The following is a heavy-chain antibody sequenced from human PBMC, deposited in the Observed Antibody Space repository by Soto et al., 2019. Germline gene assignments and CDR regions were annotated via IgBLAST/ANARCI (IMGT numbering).Heavy chain of an antibody. D-gene: IGHD3-10*01. V-gene: IGHV1-2*02. CDR1: GYTFSAYY. J-gene: IGHJ6*02. CDR2: INPNSGDT. Sequence: GASVKVSCKASGYTFSAYYIHWVRQAPGQGLEWMGWINPNSGDTNFAQKFQGRVNMTRAASISTAFMELSRLTADDTAVYYCARAGRPLAALAAYYYYALDVWGHGTRVTVSS. CDR3: ARAGRPLAALAAYYYYALDV.